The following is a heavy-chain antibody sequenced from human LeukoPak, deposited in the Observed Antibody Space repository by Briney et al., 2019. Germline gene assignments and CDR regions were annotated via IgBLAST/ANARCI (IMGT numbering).Heavy chain of an antibody. J-gene: IGHJ6*04. CDR2: IYYSGST. Sequence: SQTLSLTCTVSGGSISSGGYYWSWIRQHPGKGLEWIGHIYYSGSTYYNPSLKSRVTISVDTSKNQFSLKLSSVTAADTAVYYCARSGPAAIRSLYYYYGMDVWGKGTTVTVSS. V-gene: IGHV4-31*03. CDR3: ARSGPAAIRSLYYYYGMDV. D-gene: IGHD2-2*01. CDR1: GGSISSGGYY.